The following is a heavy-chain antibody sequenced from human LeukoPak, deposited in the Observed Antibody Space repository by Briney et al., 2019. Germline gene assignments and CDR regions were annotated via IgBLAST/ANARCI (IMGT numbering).Heavy chain of an antibody. J-gene: IGHJ6*02. CDR1: GFTFSSYA. V-gene: IGHV3-23*01. CDR3: ARDNTGSSRDRYYYGMDV. CDR2: IIDSGDIT. D-gene: IGHD6-13*01. Sequence: PGGSLRLSCEASGFTFSSYAMSWVRQAPGKGLEWVSGIIDSGDITYYANSVKGRLTISRDNSKNTLYLQMNSLRAEDTAVYYCARDNTGSSRDRYYYGMDVWGQGTTVTVSS.